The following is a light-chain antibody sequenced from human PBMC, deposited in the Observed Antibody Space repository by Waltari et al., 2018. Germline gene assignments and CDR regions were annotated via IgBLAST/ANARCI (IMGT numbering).Light chain of an antibody. J-gene: IGLJ1*01. Sequence: HSALTQPASVSGSPGQSITISCTGTSRDVGSYNLVSWYQQHPGTPPKIMIYEDIKRPSGASNRFSGSKSANTASLTISGLQAEDEADYYCFSYAGSGIYVFGTGTKVTV. V-gene: IGLV2-23*01. CDR2: EDI. CDR1: SRDVGSYNL. CDR3: FSYAGSGIYV.